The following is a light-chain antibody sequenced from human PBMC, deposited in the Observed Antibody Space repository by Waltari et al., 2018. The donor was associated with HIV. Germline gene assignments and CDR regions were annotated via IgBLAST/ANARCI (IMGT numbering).Light chain of an antibody. V-gene: IGLV3-21*02. Sequence: HVPTQTPSVSVAPGQTASISCGGDNPEGLSVHWYQQRPGQAPVLVIYRDNDRPSGIPERFSGFNSGKTATLSITRVEAGDEADYYCQVWDTDKGQPVFGGGTHLTVV. CDR1: NPEGLS. CDR3: QVWDTDKGQPV. CDR2: RDN. J-gene: IGLJ7*01.